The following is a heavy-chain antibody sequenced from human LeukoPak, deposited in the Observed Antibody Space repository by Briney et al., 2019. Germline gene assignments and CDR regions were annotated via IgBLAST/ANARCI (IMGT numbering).Heavy chain of an antibody. V-gene: IGHV4-4*02. D-gene: IGHD6-13*01. CDR1: GGSISSSNW. Sequence: SGTLSLTCAASGGSISSSNWWSWVRQPPGKYLEWIGEIYHSGSTNYNPSLKSRVTISVDKSKNQFSLKLSSVTAADTAVYYCAKIRSSSLDAFDLWGQGTMVTVSS. CDR2: IYHSGST. CDR3: AKIRSSSLDAFDL. J-gene: IGHJ3*01.